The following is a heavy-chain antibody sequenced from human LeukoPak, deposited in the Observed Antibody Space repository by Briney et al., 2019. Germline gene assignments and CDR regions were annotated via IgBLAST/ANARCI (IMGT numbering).Heavy chain of an antibody. J-gene: IGHJ4*02. CDR2: IKQDGSEK. D-gene: IGHD5-18*01. CDR3: ARMYSYGYGYFDY. Sequence: QPGGSLRLSCAASGFTFSSYWMSWVRQAPGKGLEWVANIKQDGSEKYHVDSVKGRFTISRDNAKNSLYLQMNSLRAEDTAVYYCARMYSYGYGYFDYWGQGTLVTVSS. V-gene: IGHV3-7*01. CDR1: GFTFSSYW.